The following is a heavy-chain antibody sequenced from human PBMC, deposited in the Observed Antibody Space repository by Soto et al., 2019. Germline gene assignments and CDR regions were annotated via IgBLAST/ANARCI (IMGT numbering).Heavy chain of an antibody. Sequence: SETLSLTCTVSGGSISSGGYYWSWIRQHPGKGLEWIGYIYYSGSTYYNPSLKSRVTISVDTSKNQFSLKLSSVTAADTAVYVCARHGHNIYGLDVWGRGTKVTVSS. CDR2: IYYSGST. D-gene: IGHD1-1*01. V-gene: IGHV4-31*03. CDR3: ARHGHNIYGLDV. CDR1: GGSISSGGYY. J-gene: IGHJ6*01.